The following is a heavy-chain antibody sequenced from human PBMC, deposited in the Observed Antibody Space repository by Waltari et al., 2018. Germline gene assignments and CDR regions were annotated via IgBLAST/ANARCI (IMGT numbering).Heavy chain of an antibody. CDR2: ISGSGGST. Sequence: EVQLLESGGGLVQPGGSLRLSCAASGFTFSSFAMTWVRQAPGKRPEWVSAISGSGGSTYYADSVKGRFTISRDNSKNTLYLQMNSLRAEDTAVYYCAKGAPHSSGYSPAYYYGMDVWGQGTTVTVSS. J-gene: IGHJ6*02. V-gene: IGHV3-23*01. CDR3: AKGAPHSSGYSPAYYYGMDV. CDR1: GFTFSSFA. D-gene: IGHD3-22*01.